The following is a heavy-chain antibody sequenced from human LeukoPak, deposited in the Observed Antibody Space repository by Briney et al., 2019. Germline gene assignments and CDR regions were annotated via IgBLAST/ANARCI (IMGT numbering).Heavy chain of an antibody. D-gene: IGHD3-16*01. Sequence: GESLKISCKGSGYSFTSYWIGWVRQMPGKGLEWMGIIYPGDSDTRYSPSFQGQVTISADKSISTAYLQWSSLKASDTAMYYCARREYDYVWGSYSYAFDIWGQGTMVTVSS. V-gene: IGHV5-51*01. CDR2: IYPGDSDT. J-gene: IGHJ3*02. CDR3: ARREYDYVWGSYSYAFDI. CDR1: GYSFTSYW.